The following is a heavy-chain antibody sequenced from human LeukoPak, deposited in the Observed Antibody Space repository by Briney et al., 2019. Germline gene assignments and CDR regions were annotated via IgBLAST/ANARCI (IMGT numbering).Heavy chain of an antibody. CDR3: ASIRLGELSLDY. J-gene: IGHJ4*02. CDR1: GFTFRSYA. Sequence: GGSLRLSCAASGFTFRSYAMHWVRQAPGKGLEWVAVISYDGSNKYYADSVKGRFTISRDNSKNTLYLQMNSLRAEDTAVYYCASIRLGELSLDYWGQGTLVTVSS. V-gene: IGHV3-30-3*01. D-gene: IGHD3-16*02. CDR2: ISYDGSNK.